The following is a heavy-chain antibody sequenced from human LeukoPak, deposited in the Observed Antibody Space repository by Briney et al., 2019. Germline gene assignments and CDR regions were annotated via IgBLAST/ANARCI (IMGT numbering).Heavy chain of an antibody. J-gene: IGHJ4*02. V-gene: IGHV4-39*07. CDR3: ARGYSSSWLLPIFFDY. CDR1: GGSISSSSYY. CDR2: IYYSGST. D-gene: IGHD6-13*01. Sequence: SETLSLTCTVSGGSISSSSYYWGWIRQPPGKGLEWIGRIYYSGSTYYNPSLKSRVTISVDTSKNQFSLKLSSVTAADTAVYYCARGYSSSWLLPIFFDYWGQGTLVTVSS.